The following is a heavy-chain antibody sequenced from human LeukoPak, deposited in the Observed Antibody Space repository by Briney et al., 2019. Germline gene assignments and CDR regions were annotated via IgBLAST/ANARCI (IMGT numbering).Heavy chain of an antibody. J-gene: IGHJ3*02. CDR2: ISSSGSDI. CDR1: GFTLSNYE. CDR3: ARDESAATAMVDAFDI. V-gene: IGHV3-48*03. D-gene: IGHD5-18*01. Sequence: GGSLRLSCAASGFTLSNYEMHWVRQAPGKGLEWVSYISSSGSDIYYADSVKGRFTISRDNAKNSLYLHMNSLRAEDTAVYYCARDESAATAMVDAFDIWGQGTMVTVSS.